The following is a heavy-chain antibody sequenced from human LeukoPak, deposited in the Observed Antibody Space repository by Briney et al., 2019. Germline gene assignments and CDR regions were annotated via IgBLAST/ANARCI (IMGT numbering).Heavy chain of an antibody. CDR3: ARPTGTTLRAYYYYGMDV. J-gene: IGHJ6*02. Sequence: ASVKVSCKASGGTFSSYGINWVRQAPGQGLEWMGGIIPIFGTANYAQKFQGRVTITADESTSTAYMELSSLRSEDTAVYYCARPTGTTLRAYYYYGMDVWGQGTTVTVSS. CDR1: GGTFSSYG. D-gene: IGHD1-7*01. V-gene: IGHV1-69*13. CDR2: IIPIFGTA.